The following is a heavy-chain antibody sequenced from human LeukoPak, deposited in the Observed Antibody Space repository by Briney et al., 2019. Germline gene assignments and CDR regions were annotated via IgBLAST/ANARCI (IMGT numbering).Heavy chain of an antibody. V-gene: IGHV3-7*01. CDR2: IERDGSEK. D-gene: IGHD6-19*01. J-gene: IGHJ4*02. Sequence: GGSLRLSCAASGFTFSNCWMSWVRQAPGKGLEWVANIERDGSEKYYMDSVKGRFTISTDNAKNSLFLQMNSLRAEDTAVYYCATALTRGWDNWGQGTLDTVSS. CDR1: GFTFSNCW. CDR3: ATALTRGWDN.